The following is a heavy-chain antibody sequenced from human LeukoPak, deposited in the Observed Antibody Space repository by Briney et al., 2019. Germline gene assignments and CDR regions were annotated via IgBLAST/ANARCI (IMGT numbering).Heavy chain of an antibody. D-gene: IGHD2-15*01. V-gene: IGHV3-23*01. Sequence: GASLRLSCAASGFTFSSYAMSWVRQAPGKGLEWVSAISGSGGSTYYADSVKGRFTISRDNSKNTLYLQMNSLRAEDTAVYYCAKSPRGYCSGGSCYYLDCWGQGTLVTVSS. CDR2: ISGSGGST. CDR3: AKSPRGYCSGGSCYYLDC. CDR1: GFTFSSYA. J-gene: IGHJ4*02.